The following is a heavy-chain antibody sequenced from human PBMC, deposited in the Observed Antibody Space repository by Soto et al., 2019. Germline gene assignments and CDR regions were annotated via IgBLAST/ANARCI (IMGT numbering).Heavy chain of an antibody. D-gene: IGHD6-19*01. Sequence: GASLKISCKGSGYSFTSYWIGWVRQMPGKGLEWMGIIYPGDSDTRYSPSFQGQVTISADKSISTAYLQWSSLKASDTAMYYCARHYSSGWYIDYYYGMDVWGQGTTVTSP. CDR3: ARHYSSGWYIDYYYGMDV. V-gene: IGHV5-51*01. CDR2: IYPGDSDT. CDR1: GYSFTSYW. J-gene: IGHJ6*02.